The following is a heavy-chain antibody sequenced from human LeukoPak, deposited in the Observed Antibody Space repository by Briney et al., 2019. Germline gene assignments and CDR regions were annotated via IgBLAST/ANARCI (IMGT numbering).Heavy chain of an antibody. J-gene: IGHJ6*03. CDR3: ARGQRPAGTWTNYYYYMDV. V-gene: IGHV4-30-2*01. D-gene: IGHD1/OR15-1a*01. CDR1: GGSISSGGYS. CDR2: IYHSGST. Sequence: PSETLSLTCAVSGGSISSGGYSWSWIRQPPGKGLEWIGYIYHSGSTYYNPSLKSRVTISVDRSKNQFSLKLSSVTAADTAVYYCARGQRPAGTWTNYYYYMDVWGKGTTVTVSS.